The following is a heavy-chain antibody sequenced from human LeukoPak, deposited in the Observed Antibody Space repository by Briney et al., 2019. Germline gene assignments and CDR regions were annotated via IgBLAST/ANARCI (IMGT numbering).Heavy chain of an antibody. V-gene: IGHV3-23*01. CDR3: TTEETYYYDSSGYLN. CDR2: ITSGVGIT. D-gene: IGHD3-22*01. J-gene: IGHJ4*02. Sequence: GGSLRLSCAASGFTFSNYGMNWVRQAPGKGLEWVSIITSGVGITYYADSVKGRFTISRDNSKNTLYLQMNSLRAEDTAVYYCTTEETYYYDSSGYLNWGQGTLVTVSS. CDR1: GFTFSNYG.